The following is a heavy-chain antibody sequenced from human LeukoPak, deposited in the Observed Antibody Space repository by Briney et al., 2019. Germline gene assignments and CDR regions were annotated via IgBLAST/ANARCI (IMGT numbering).Heavy chain of an antibody. D-gene: IGHD5-12*01. Sequence: SETLSLTCTVSGGSISSYYWSWIRQPPGKGLEWIGEINHSGSTNYNPSLKSRVTISVDTSKNQFSLKLSSVTAADTAVYYCARSWLQYSYWGQGTLVTVSS. CDR2: INHSGST. V-gene: IGHV4-34*01. CDR1: GGSISSYY. CDR3: ARSWLQYSY. J-gene: IGHJ4*02.